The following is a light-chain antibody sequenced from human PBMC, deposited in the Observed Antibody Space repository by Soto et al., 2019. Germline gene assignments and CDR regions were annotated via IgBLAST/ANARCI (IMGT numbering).Light chain of an antibody. CDR2: DAS. Sequence: DVQMTQSPYTLSASVGDRVTITCRASQSISSWLAWYQQKPGKAPKLLIYDASSLESGVPSRFSGSGSGTDFTFTISSLQPEDIATYYCQQYDNLPITFGQGTRLEIK. J-gene: IGKJ5*01. V-gene: IGKV1-5*01. CDR1: QSISSW. CDR3: QQYDNLPIT.